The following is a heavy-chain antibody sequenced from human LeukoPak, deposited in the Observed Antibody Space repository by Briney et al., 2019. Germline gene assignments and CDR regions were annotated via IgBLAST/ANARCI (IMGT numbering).Heavy chain of an antibody. J-gene: IGHJ4*02. V-gene: IGHV1-2*02. CDR3: ARDPSSMVRGVIIWYFDL. D-gene: IGHD3-10*01. CDR2: INPSNGAT. Sequence: ASVKVSCKASGYTFSGQYMHWVRQAPGQGLAWLGWINPSNGATNCAQKFLGRVTMTRDTSIGTAYMELNRLTSDDTAMYYCARDPSSMVRGVIIWYFDLWGQGTLVTVSS. CDR1: GYTFSGQY.